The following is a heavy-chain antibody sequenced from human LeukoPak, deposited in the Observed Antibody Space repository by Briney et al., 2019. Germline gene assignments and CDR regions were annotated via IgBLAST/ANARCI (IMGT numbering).Heavy chain of an antibody. CDR3: AVDYYDSSGYYYGGASGY. J-gene: IGHJ4*02. CDR1: GFTFSSYG. CDR2: ISYDGSNK. Sequence: GGSLRLSCAASGFTFSSYGMHWVRQAPGKGLEWVAVISYDGSNKYYADSVKGRFTISRDNSKNTLYLQMNSLRAEDTAVYYCAVDYYDSSGYYYGGASGYWGQGTLVTVSS. D-gene: IGHD3-22*01. V-gene: IGHV3-30*03.